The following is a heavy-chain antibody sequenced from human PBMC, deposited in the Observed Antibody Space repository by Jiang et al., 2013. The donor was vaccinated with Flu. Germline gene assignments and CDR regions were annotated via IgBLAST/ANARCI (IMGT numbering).Heavy chain of an antibody. D-gene: IGHD4-17*01. Sequence: KASGYIFTSYVIHWVRQAPGESLEWMGWINVGNGNTRYSQKFQGRVTITRDTSATTAYMNLSRLRSEDTAVYYCARDERLRGGDFDYWGQGTLVTVSS. CDR3: ARDERLRGGDFDY. J-gene: IGHJ4*02. CDR2: INVGNGNT. CDR1: GYIFTSYV. V-gene: IGHV1-3*01.